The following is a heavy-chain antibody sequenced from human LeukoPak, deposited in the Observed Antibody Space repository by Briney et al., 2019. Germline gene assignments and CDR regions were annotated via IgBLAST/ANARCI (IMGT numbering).Heavy chain of an antibody. Sequence: PGGSLRLSCAASGFTFRTYWMHWVRQAPGKGLVWVSRINGDGSSTTYADSVKGRFTISRDNAKNTLYLQMNSLRAEDTAVYYCARDQGYQLFDPRGQGTLVTVSS. V-gene: IGHV3-74*01. D-gene: IGHD2-2*01. CDR2: INGDGSST. CDR1: GFTFRTYW. CDR3: ARDQGYQLFDP. J-gene: IGHJ5*02.